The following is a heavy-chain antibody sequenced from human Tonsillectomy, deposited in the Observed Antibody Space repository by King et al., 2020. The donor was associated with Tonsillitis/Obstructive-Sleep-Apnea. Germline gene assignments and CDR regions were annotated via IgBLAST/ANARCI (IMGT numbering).Heavy chain of an antibody. D-gene: IGHD6-13*01. CDR2: ISSSSSYT. V-gene: IGHV3-11*05. Sequence: VQLVESGGGLVKPGGSLRLSCAASGFTFSDYYMSWIRQAPGKGLEWVSYISSSSSYTNYADSVKGRFTISRDNAKNSLYLQVNSLRAEDTAVYYCASCIAAAGRESYYYYYYMDVWGKGTTVTVSS. J-gene: IGHJ6*03. CDR1: GFTFSDYY. CDR3: ASCIAAAGRESYYYYYYMDV.